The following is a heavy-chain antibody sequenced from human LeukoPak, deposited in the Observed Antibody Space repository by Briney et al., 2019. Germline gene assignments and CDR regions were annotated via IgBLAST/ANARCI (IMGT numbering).Heavy chain of an antibody. J-gene: IGHJ4*02. CDR3: ARKSGYSYGFDY. Sequence: PSETLSLTCTVSGGSLSSGSYYWSWLRQPPGKGLEWIGYIYYSGSTNYNPSLKSRVTISVDTSKNQFSLKLSSVTAADTAVYYCARKSGYSYGFDYWGQGTLVTVSS. D-gene: IGHD5-18*01. CDR1: GGSLSSGSYY. CDR2: IYYSGST. V-gene: IGHV4-61*01.